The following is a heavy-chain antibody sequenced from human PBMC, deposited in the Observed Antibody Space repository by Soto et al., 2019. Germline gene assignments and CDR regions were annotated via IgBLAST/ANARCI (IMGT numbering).Heavy chain of an antibody. D-gene: IGHD2-15*01. V-gene: IGHV1-24*01. CDR2: FDPEDGET. Sequence: ASVKVSCKVSGYTLTELSMHWVRQAPGKGLEWMGGFDPEDGETIYAQKFQGRVTMTEDTSTDTAYMELSSLRSEDTAVYYCATTPQTVVTGTGKHDWPPYYFDYWGQGTLVTVSS. CDR3: ATTPQTVVTGTGKHDWPPYYFDY. CDR1: GYTLTELS. J-gene: IGHJ4*02.